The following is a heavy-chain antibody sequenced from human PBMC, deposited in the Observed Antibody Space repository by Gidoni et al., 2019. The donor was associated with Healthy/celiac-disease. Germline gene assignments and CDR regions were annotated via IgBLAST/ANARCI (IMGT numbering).Heavy chain of an antibody. Sequence: QLQLQESGPGLVKPSETLSLTCTVSGGSISSSSYYWGWIRQPPGKGLAWIGSIYYSGSTYYNPSLKSRVTISVDTSKNQFSLKLSSVTAADTAVYYCARDLVIAARPFDYWGQGTLVTVSS. CDR1: GGSISSSSYY. J-gene: IGHJ4*02. CDR3: ARDLVIAARPFDY. D-gene: IGHD6-6*01. CDR2: IYYSGST. V-gene: IGHV4-39*07.